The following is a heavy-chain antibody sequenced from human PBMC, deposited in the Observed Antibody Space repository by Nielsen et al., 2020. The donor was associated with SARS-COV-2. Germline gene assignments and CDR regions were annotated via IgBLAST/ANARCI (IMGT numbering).Heavy chain of an antibody. CDR2: IYGGNSQT. D-gene: IGHD4-17*01. Sequence: GESLKISCKGSGYTFTNYWIAWVRQMPGKGLEWMGIIYGGNSQTIYSPSFQGHVTISADKSIATAYLQSSSLEASDTAIYFCARPMTTSNDPFDYWGPGTLVTVSS. V-gene: IGHV5-51*01. CDR3: ARPMTTSNDPFDY. CDR1: GYTFTNYW. J-gene: IGHJ4*02.